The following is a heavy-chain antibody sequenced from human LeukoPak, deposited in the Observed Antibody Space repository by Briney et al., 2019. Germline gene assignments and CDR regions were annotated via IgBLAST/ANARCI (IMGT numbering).Heavy chain of an antibody. CDR2: INHSGST. V-gene: IGHV4-34*01. D-gene: IGHD6-13*01. CDR3: ARGRIAAAVGYYFDY. CDR1: GGSISSYY. J-gene: IGHJ4*02. Sequence: SETLSLTCTVSGGSISSYYWSWIRQPPGKGLEWIGEINHSGSTNYNPSIKSRVTISVDTSKNQFSLKLSSVTAAGTAVYYCARGRIAAAVGYYFDYWGQGTLVTVSS.